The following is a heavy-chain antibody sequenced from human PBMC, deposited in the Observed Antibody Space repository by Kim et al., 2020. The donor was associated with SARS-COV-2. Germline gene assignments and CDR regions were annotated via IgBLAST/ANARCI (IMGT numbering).Heavy chain of an antibody. CDR3: ARVRSSTSCYPCYYYYYMDV. CDR1: GFTFSSYD. V-gene: IGHV3-13*01. D-gene: IGHD2-2*01. Sequence: GGSLRLSCAASGFTFSSYDMHWVRQATGKGLEWVSTIGTAGDTYYPGSVKGRFTISRENAKNSLYLQMNSLRAGDTAAYYCARVRSSTSCYPCYYYYYMDVWGKGTTVTVSS. J-gene: IGHJ6*03. CDR2: IGTAGDT.